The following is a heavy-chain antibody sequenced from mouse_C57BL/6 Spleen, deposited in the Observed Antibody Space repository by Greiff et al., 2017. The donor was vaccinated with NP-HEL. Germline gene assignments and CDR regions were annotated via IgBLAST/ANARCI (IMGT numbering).Heavy chain of an antibody. CDR2: IDPSDSYT. D-gene: IGHD1-1*01. Sequence: QVQLQQPGAELVKPGASVKLSCKASGYTFTSYWMQWVKQRPGQGLEWIGEIDPSDSYTNYNQKFKGKATLTVDTSSSTAYMQLSSLTSEDSAVYYCARKDLLRETYWGQGTLVTVSA. CDR3: ARKDLLRETY. V-gene: IGHV1-50*01. CDR1: GYTFTSYW. J-gene: IGHJ3*01.